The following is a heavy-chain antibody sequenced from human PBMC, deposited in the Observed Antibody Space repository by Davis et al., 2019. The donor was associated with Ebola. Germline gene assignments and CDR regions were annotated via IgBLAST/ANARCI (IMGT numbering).Heavy chain of an antibody. CDR2: LSHAARNI. D-gene: IGHD3-16*01. Sequence: PGGSLRLSCAAPAFIFRGYALHWVRQAPGKGLEWVAFLSHAARNIFYADSVKGRFTLSSDTSEHRLYLQMNSLRVEDTAGYYCTRVGFGVILGDAFDIWGQGTMVTVSS. V-gene: IGHV3-30*04. CDR1: AFIFRGYA. J-gene: IGHJ3*02. CDR3: TRVGFGVILGDAFDI.